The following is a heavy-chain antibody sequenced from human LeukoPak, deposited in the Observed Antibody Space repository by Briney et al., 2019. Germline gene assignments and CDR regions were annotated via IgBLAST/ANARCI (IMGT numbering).Heavy chain of an antibody. V-gene: IGHV1-18*01. J-gene: IGHJ6*02. Sequence: GASVKVSCKASGYTFTSYGISWVRQAPGQGLEWMGWISAYNGNTNYAQKLQGRVTMTTDTSTSTAYMELRSLRSDDTAVYYRARGGTMIVVVTPMDVWGQGTTVTVSS. CDR3: ARGGTMIVVVTPMDV. D-gene: IGHD3-22*01. CDR1: GYTFTSYG. CDR2: ISAYNGNT.